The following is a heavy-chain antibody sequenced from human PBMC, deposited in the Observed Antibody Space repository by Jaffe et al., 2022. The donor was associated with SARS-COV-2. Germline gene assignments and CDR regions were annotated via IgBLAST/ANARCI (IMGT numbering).Heavy chain of an antibody. CDR3: ARERGDRYDYVWGSYRYGGWFDP. CDR2: ISSSGSTI. V-gene: IGHV3-11*01. D-gene: IGHD3-16*02. J-gene: IGHJ5*02. Sequence: QVQLVESGGGLVKPGGSLRLSCAASGFTFSDYYMSWIRQAPGKGLEWVSYISSSGSTIYYADSVKGRFTISRDNAKNSLYLQMNSLRAEDTAVYYCARERGDRYDYVWGSYRYGGWFDPWGQGTLVTVSS. CDR1: GFTFSDYY.